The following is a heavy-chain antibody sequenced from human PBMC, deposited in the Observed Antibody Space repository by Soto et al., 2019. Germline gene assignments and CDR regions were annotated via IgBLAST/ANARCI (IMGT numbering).Heavy chain of an antibody. Sequence: GASVKVSCKASGGTFSSYAISWVRQAPGQGLEWMGGIISIFGTANYAQKFQGRVTITADKSTSTAYMELSSLRSEGTAVYYCARNFVDTAMPPDYYYGMDVWGQGTTVTVSS. CDR3: ARNFVDTAMPPDYYYGMDV. V-gene: IGHV1-69*06. D-gene: IGHD5-18*01. CDR2: IISIFGTA. J-gene: IGHJ6*02. CDR1: GGTFSSYA.